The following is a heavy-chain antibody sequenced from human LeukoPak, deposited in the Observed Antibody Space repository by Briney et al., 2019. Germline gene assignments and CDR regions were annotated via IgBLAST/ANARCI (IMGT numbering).Heavy chain of an antibody. CDR2: IYTSGST. CDR1: SGSISSYY. V-gene: IGHV4-4*07. D-gene: IGHD6-13*01. J-gene: IGHJ5*02. CDR3: ARDLERWYNNWFDP. Sequence: SETLSLTCTVSSGSISSYYWSWIRQPAGKGLEWIGRIYTSGSTNYNPSLKSRVTMSVDTSKNQFSLKLSSVTAADTAVYYCARDLERWYNNWFDPWGQGTLVTVSS.